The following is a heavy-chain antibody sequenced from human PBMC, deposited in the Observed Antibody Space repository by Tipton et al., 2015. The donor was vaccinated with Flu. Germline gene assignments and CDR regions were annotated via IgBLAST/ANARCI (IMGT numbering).Heavy chain of an antibody. V-gene: IGHV3-30-3*01. Sequence: LSLTCAASGFTFSSYAMHWVRQAPGKGLEWVAVISYDGSNKYYADSVKGRFTISRDNSKNTLYLQMNSLRAEDTAVYYCARIAARGYYYYGMDVWGQGTTVTVSS. D-gene: IGHD6-6*01. J-gene: IGHJ6*02. CDR2: ISYDGSNK. CDR3: ARIAARGYYYYGMDV. CDR1: GFTFSSYA.